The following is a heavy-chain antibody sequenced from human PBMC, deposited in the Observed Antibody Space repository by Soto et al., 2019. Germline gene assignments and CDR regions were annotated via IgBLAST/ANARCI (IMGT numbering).Heavy chain of an antibody. J-gene: IGHJ6*01. CDR2: ISDDGAVK. D-gene: IGHD3-22*01. Sequence: QVQVVESGGGVVQPGRSLRLSCAASGFRFSSYNMDWVRQAPGKGLEWVASISDDGAVKYYADSVKGRFSISRDNAKNTVELQMNSLRAEDSAVYYCAKGDYKSGYYVAGGVDV. CDR1: GFRFSSYN. CDR3: AKGDYKSGYYVAGGVDV. V-gene: IGHV3-30*18.